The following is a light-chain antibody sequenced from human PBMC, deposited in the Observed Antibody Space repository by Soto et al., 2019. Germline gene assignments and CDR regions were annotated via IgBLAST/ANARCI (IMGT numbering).Light chain of an antibody. J-gene: IGKJ1*01. V-gene: IGKV1-5*03. Sequence: DIQMTQSPSTLSASVGDRVTITCRASQSISSWLAWYQQKPGQAPKLLIYKASSIESGVPSRFSGSGAGTEITLTISSLPPDYFATYYCQQNNSYRTFGQGTKVEIK. CDR1: QSISSW. CDR2: KAS. CDR3: QQNNSYRT.